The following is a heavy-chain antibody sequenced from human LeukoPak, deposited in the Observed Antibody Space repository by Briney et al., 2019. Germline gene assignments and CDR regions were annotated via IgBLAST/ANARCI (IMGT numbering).Heavy chain of an antibody. Sequence: GGSLRLSCPASGFTFSSYSMNWVRQAPGKGLEWVSSISSSSSYIYYADSLKGRFTISSDNAKNSLYLQMNSLRAEDTAVYHCARDPVMVRGAVWGQGTLVTVSS. J-gene: IGHJ4*02. CDR1: GFTFSSYS. V-gene: IGHV3-21*01. CDR2: ISSSSSYI. D-gene: IGHD3-10*01. CDR3: ARDPVMVRGAV.